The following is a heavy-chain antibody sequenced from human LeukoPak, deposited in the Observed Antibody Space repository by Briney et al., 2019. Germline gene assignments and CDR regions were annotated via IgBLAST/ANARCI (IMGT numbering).Heavy chain of an antibody. J-gene: IGHJ4*02. D-gene: IGHD2-2*01. Sequence: GESLKISCRGSGYSFTIYWIGWVRQMPGKGLEWMGMIYPGDSDTRYSPCFQGQVTISADKSINTAYLQWSSLKASDTAIYYCARRYCSSTSCYFDFWGQGILVTVSS. CDR3: ARRYCSSTSCYFDF. CDR1: GYSFTIYW. V-gene: IGHV5-51*01. CDR2: IYPGDSDT.